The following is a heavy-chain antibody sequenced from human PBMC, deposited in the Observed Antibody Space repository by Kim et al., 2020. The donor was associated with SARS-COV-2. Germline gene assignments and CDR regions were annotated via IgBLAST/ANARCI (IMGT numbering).Heavy chain of an antibody. D-gene: IGHD1-26*01. Sequence: ADTLKGRFTRSRDNSKNTLYLQMNSLRAEDTAVYYCAKMGGGATDLQSDPWGQGTLVTVSS. J-gene: IGHJ5*02. CDR3: AKMGGGATDLQSDP. V-gene: IGHV3-23*01.